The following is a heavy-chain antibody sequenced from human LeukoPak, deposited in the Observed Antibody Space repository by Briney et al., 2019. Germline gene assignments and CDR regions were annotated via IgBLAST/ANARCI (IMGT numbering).Heavy chain of an antibody. J-gene: IGHJ4*02. V-gene: IGHV4-59*01. CDR1: GGSICSYY. CDR2: IYYSGST. CDR3: ASNLTGADY. Sequence: PSETLSLTCTVTGGSICSYYWSSIRQPQGKGLEWIGYIYYSGSTNYSPSLKSRVTISVDTSKNQFSLKLSSVTAADTAVYYCASNLTGADYWGQGTLVTVSS. D-gene: IGHD7-27*01.